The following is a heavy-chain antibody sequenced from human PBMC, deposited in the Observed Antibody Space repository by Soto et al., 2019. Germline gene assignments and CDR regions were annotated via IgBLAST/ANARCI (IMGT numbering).Heavy chain of an antibody. CDR3: ARDLPSVVVPAATAADY. CDR2: ISSSSSYI. Sequence: SFGAYRFNKAQGKGLEWVSSISSSSSYIYYADSVKGRFTISRDNAKNSLYLQMNSLRAEDTAVYYCARDLPSVVVPAATAADYWGQGTLVTVSS. CDR1: SFG. J-gene: IGHJ4*02. D-gene: IGHD2-2*01. V-gene: IGHV3-21*01.